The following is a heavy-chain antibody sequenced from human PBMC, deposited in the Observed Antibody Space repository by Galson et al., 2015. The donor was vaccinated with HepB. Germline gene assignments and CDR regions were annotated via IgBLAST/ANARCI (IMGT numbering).Heavy chain of an antibody. CDR2: ISYDGSNK. CDR1: GFTFSSYA. V-gene: IGHV3-30-3*01. J-gene: IGHJ4*02. CDR3: ARGSYYYDISGYCTG. Sequence: SLRLSCAASGFTFSSYAMHWVRQAPGKGLEWVAVISYDGSNKFYADSVKGRFTISRDNSKNTLYLQMNSLRAEDTAVYYCARGSYYYDISGYCTGWGQGTLVTVSS. D-gene: IGHD3-22*01.